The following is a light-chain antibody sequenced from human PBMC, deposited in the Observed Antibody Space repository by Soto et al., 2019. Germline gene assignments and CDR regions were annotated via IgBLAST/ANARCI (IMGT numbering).Light chain of an antibody. CDR2: SDT. Sequence: SYELTQPTSVSVAAGKTASISCGGNNIGSKGVHWHQQKPGQAPVLVIYSDTDLPPVIPERFSGSNSANLATLTISRVEAGDEADYYCQVWDSGSAHVVFGGGTKLTVL. CDR1: NIGSKG. V-gene: IGLV3-21*04. CDR3: QVWDSGSAHVV. J-gene: IGLJ2*01.